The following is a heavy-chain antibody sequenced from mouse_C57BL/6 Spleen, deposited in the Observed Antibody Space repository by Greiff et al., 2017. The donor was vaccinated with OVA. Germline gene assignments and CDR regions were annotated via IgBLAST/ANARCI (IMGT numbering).Heavy chain of an antibody. CDR3: ARTGYAY. V-gene: IGHV5-17*01. Sequence: EVQRVESGGGLVKPGGSLKLSCAASGFTFSDYGMHWVRQAPEKGLEWVAYISSGSSTIYYADTVKGRFTISRDNAKNTLSLQMTSLRSEDTAMYYCARTGYAYWGQGTLVTVSA. J-gene: IGHJ3*01. CDR2: ISSGSSTI. CDR1: GFTFSDYG.